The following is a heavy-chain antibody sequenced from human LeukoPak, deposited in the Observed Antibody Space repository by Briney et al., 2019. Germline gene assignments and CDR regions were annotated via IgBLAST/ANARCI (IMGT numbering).Heavy chain of an antibody. CDR2: IKQDGSEK. D-gene: IGHD1/OR15-1a*01. V-gene: IGHV3-7*01. CDR1: GFTFSSYW. J-gene: IGHJ3*02. Sequence: GGSLRLSCAASGFTFSSYWMSWVRQAAGKGLEWVANIKQDGSEKYYVDSVKGRFTISRDNAKNSLYLQMNSLRAEDTAVYYCARDGDNWNSAFDIWGQGTMVTVSS. CDR3: ARDGDNWNSAFDI.